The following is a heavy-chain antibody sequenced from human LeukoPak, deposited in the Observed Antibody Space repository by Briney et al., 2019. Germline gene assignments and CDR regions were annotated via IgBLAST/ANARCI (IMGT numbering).Heavy chain of an antibody. D-gene: IGHD4-17*01. CDR3: ARDRGGSYGDYIYHGMDV. V-gene: IGHV3-30*04. J-gene: IGHJ6*04. CDR2: ISYDGSNK. Sequence: PGGSLRLSCAASGFTFSSYAMHWVRQAPGKGLEWVAVISYDGSNKYYADSVKGRFTISRDNSKNTLYLQMNSLRAEDTAVYYCARDRGGSYGDYIYHGMDVWGKGTTVTVSS. CDR1: GFTFSSYA.